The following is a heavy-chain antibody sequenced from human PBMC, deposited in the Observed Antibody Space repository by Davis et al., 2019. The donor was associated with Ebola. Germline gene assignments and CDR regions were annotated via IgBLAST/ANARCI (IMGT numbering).Heavy chain of an antibody. CDR1: AFTFRTYA. CDR2: ARDNGRNF. J-gene: IGHJ4*02. Sequence: PGGSLRLSCAASAFTFRTYAMSWVRQAPGKGLEWVAGARDNGRNFFYTDSVKGRFTISRDNSKTMVYLQMNSLRAEDTAVYYCAKEIAAIGNPVFDSWGQGTLVTVSS. V-gene: IGHV3-23*01. CDR3: AKEIAAIGNPVFDS. D-gene: IGHD6-13*01.